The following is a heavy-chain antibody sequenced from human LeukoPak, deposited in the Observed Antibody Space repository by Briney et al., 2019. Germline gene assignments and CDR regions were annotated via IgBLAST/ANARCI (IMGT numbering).Heavy chain of an antibody. Sequence: PSETLSLTCTVSGGSISSYYWSWIRQPPGKGLEWIGYIYYSGSTNYNPSLKSRVTISVDTSKNQFPLKLSSVTAADTAVYYCAREAPIYGSGSIDYWGQGTLVTVSS. V-gene: IGHV4-59*01. CDR3: AREAPIYGSGSIDY. D-gene: IGHD3-10*01. CDR1: GGSISSYY. J-gene: IGHJ4*02. CDR2: IYYSGST.